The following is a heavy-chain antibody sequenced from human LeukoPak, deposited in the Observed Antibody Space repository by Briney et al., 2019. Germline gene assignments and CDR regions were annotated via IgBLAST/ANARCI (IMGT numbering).Heavy chain of an antibody. CDR3: ATDFRGSFYYFDY. V-gene: IGHV1-24*01. CDR2: FDPEDGET. J-gene: IGHJ4*02. CDR1: GYTLTELS. D-gene: IGHD1-26*01. Sequence: ASVKVSCKVSGYTLTELSIHWVRQAPGKGLEWIGGFDPEDGETIYAQKFQGRVTMTEDTSTDTAYMELSSLRSEDTAVYYCATDFRGSFYYFDYWGQGALVTVSS.